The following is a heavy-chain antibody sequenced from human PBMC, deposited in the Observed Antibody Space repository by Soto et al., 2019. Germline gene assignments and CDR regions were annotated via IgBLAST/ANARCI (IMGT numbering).Heavy chain of an antibody. CDR3: TRVRLGAPTRYFDS. D-gene: IGHD2-15*01. V-gene: IGHV3-72*01. CDR2: IKNKANSYTT. J-gene: IGHJ4*02. Sequence: ESGGGLVQPGGSLRLSCAASGFTFSDHYMDWVRQAPGKGLEWVGRIKNKANSYTTQYASSVRGRFTISRDDSKNSLFLQMNSLTTDDTAVYYCTRVRLGAPTRYFDSWGQGALVTVSS. CDR1: GFTFSDHY.